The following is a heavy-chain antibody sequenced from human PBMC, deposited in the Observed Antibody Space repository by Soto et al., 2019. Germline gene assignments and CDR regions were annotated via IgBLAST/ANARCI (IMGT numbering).Heavy chain of an antibody. J-gene: IGHJ3*02. CDR2: ISAYNGNT. V-gene: IGHV1-18*01. CDR1: CYTFTSYG. CDR3: ARSEDGYNYSGAFDI. Sequence: ASVKVACKASCYTFTSYGISWVRQAPGQGLEWMGWISAYNGNTNYAQKLQGRVTMTTDTSTSTAYMELRSLRSDDTAVYYCARSEDGYNYSGAFDIWGQGTMVTVSS. D-gene: IGHD5-12*01.